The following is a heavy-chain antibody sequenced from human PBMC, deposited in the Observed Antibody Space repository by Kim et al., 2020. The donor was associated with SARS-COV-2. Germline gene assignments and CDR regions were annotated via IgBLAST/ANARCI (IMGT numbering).Heavy chain of an antibody. CDR1: GFTFSNAW. CDR3: TTDVSPYSSGSYYYYGMDV. V-gene: IGHV3-15*01. Sequence: GGSLRLSCAASGFTFSNAWMSWVRQAPGKGLEWVGRIKSKTDGGTTDYAAPVKGRFTISRDDSKNTLYLQMNSLKTEDTAVYYCTTDVSPYSSGSYYYYGMDVWGQGTTVTVSS. CDR2: IKSKTDGGTT. J-gene: IGHJ6*02. D-gene: IGHD6-19*01.